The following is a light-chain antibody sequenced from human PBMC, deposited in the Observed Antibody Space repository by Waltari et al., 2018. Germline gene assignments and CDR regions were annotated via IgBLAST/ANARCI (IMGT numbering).Light chain of an antibody. CDR2: TAS. CDR1: QRIGNS. CDR3: QQYYSIALD. Sequence: DIQMTQSPSSLSASVGDRFTITCRASQRIGNSVAWYQQKPGKAPKPLLSTASKLESGVPSRFSGSGSGTEYTLTISSLQPEDFATYYCQQYYSIALDFGGGTKVEIK. J-gene: IGKJ4*01. V-gene: IGKV1-NL1*01.